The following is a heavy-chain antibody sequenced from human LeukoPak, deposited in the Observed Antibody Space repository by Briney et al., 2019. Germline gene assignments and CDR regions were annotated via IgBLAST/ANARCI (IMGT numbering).Heavy chain of an antibody. D-gene: IGHD3-3*01. J-gene: IGHJ3*02. V-gene: IGHV1-69*13. CDR1: GGTFSSYA. CDR2: IIPIFGTA. CDR3: ARVASDFWSGSNAFDI. Sequence: SVKVSCKASGGTFSSYAISWVRQAPGQGLEWMGGIIPIFGTANYAQKFQGRVTITADESTSTAYMELSSLRSEDTAVYYCARVASDFWSGSNAFDIWGQGTMVTVSS.